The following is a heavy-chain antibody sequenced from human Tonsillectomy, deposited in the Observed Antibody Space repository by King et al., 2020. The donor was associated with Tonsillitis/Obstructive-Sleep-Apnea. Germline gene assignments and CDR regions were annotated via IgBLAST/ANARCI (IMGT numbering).Heavy chain of an antibody. V-gene: IGHV3-74*01. J-gene: IGHJ3*02. CDR3: AVTTVTGAFDI. CDR1: GFTSSSSW. Sequence: VQLVESGGGLVQPGGSLKFSFAASGFTSSSSWMHCVCLTPGKGLVLVSRLISDVSTTNYAVSVKGRFTISRDNTKNTLYLQMNSLRAEDTAVYYCAVTTVTGAFDIWGQGTMVTVSS. CDR2: LISDVSTT. D-gene: IGHD4-17*01.